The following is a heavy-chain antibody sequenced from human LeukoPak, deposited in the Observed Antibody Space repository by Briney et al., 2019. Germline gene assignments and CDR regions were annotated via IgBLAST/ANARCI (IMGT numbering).Heavy chain of an antibody. Sequence: ASVKVSCKASGYTFTSYGISWVRQAPGQGLEWMGWISAYNGDTNYAQKLQGRVTMTTDTSTSTAYMELRSLRSDDTAVYYCARDSLLWFGELFTIKNWFDPWGQGTLVTVSS. CDR3: ARDSLLWFGELFTIKNWFDP. J-gene: IGHJ5*02. CDR1: GYTFTSYG. V-gene: IGHV1-18*01. CDR2: ISAYNGDT. D-gene: IGHD3-10*01.